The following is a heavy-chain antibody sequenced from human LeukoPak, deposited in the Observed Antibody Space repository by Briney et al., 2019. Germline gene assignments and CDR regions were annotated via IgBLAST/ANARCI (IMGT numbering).Heavy chain of an antibody. CDR2: IVGGADIT. D-gene: IGHD4-17*01. V-gene: IGHV3-23*01. CDR3: ANSAGGDYGDLDFDY. Sequence: PGGSLRLSCAASGLILSNNGMSWVRQAPGKGLEWVAAIVGGADITHYADSVKGRFTISRDNSKNTLYLQMNSLRAEDTAVYYCANSAGGDYGDLDFDYWGQGTLVTVSS. CDR1: GLILSNNG. J-gene: IGHJ4*02.